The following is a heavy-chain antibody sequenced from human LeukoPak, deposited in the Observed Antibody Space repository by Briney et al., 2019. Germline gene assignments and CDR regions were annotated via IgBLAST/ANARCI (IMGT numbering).Heavy chain of an antibody. Sequence: GGSLRLFCAASGFTFSSYAMSWVRQAPGKGLEWVTTISGSGDRIYYADSVKGRFTISRDNSKNTLYLQMNSLRAEDTAVYYCAKDPYYSDSSAYFYDWGQGTLVTVSS. D-gene: IGHD3-22*01. V-gene: IGHV3-23*01. CDR2: ISGSGDRI. J-gene: IGHJ4*02. CDR1: GFTFSSYA. CDR3: AKDPYYSDSSAYFYD.